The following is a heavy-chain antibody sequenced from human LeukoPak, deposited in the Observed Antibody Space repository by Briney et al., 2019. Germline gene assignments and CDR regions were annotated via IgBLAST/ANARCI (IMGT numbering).Heavy chain of an antibody. CDR3: ARPAVQRHSSSFDY. D-gene: IGHD6-6*01. CDR2: IYYSGST. CDR1: GGSISSSSYY. J-gene: IGHJ4*02. V-gene: IGHV4-39*01. Sequence: SETLSLTCTVSGGSISSSSYYWGWLRQAPGKGLVWIGSIYYSGSTYYNPSLKSLFTISVDTSKNQFSLKMSSVTAADAAVYYCARPAVQRHSSSFDYWGQGTLVTVSS.